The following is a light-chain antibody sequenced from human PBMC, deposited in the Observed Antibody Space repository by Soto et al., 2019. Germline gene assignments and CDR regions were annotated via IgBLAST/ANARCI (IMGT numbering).Light chain of an antibody. Sequence: QSVLAHPPSTSGTPGQRVTISCSGSSSNIGSNYVYWYQQLPGTAPKLLIYRNNQRPSGVPDRFSGSKSGTSASLAISGLRSEDGADYYCATWDDSLSGHVVFGGGTKVTVL. V-gene: IGLV1-47*01. CDR1: SSNIGSNY. J-gene: IGLJ2*01. CDR3: ATWDDSLSGHVV. CDR2: RNN.